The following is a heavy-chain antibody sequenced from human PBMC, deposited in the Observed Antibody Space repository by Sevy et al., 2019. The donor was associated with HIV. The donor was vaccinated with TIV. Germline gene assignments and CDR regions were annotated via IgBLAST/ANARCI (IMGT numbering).Heavy chain of an antibody. CDR1: GYTFTSYD. CDR3: ARGVPYDSSGYHYLCDY. V-gene: IGHV1-8*01. CDR2: MNPNSGNT. J-gene: IGHJ4*02. Sequence: ASVKVSCKASGYTFTSYDINWVRQATGQGLEWMGWMNPNSGNTGYAQKFQGRVTMTRNTSISTAYMELSSLRSEDTAVYYCARGVPYDSSGYHYLCDYWGQGTLVTVSS. D-gene: IGHD3-22*01.